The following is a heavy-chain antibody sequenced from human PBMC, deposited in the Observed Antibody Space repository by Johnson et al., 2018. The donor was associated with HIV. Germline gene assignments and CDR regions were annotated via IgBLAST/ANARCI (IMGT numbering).Heavy chain of an antibody. CDR1: GFTFSDYY. CDR3: AKAPSSSWHAFDI. Sequence: QVQLVESGGGLVQPGGSLRLSCAASGFTFSDYYMSWIRQAPGKGLEWVSYISGSGSTIYYADSVKGRFTISRDNAKHSLFLQMNSLRAEDTAVYYCAKAPSSSWHAFDIWGQGTMVTVSS. V-gene: IGHV3-11*04. J-gene: IGHJ3*02. D-gene: IGHD6-13*01. CDR2: ISGSGSTI.